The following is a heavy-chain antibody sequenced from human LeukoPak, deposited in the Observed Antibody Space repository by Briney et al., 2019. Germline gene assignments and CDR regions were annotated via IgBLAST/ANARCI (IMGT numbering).Heavy chain of an antibody. D-gene: IGHD3-22*01. CDR1: GYTFTSYG. J-gene: IGHJ6*03. Sequence: ASVKVSCKASGYTFTSYGISWVRQVPGQGLEWMGWISAYNGNTNYAQKLQGRVTMTTDTSTSTAYMELRSLRSDDTAVYYCASGGYGYYYYYMDVWGKGTTVTVSS. V-gene: IGHV1-18*01. CDR2: ISAYNGNT. CDR3: ASGGYGYYYYYMDV.